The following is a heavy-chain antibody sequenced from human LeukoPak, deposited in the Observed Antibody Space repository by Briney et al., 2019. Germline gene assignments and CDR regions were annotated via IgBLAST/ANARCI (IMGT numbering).Heavy chain of an antibody. CDR3: ARLYRSSSWSPYYYGMDV. CDR1: GGPISSYY. J-gene: IGHJ6*02. CDR2: IYYSGST. Sequence: SETLSLTCSVSGGPISSYYWSWIRQPPGKGLEWIGYIYYSGSTNYNPSLKSRVTISVDTSKNQFSLKLSSVTAADTAVYYCARLYRSSSWSPYYYGMDVWGQGTTVTVSS. D-gene: IGHD6-13*01. V-gene: IGHV4-59*08.